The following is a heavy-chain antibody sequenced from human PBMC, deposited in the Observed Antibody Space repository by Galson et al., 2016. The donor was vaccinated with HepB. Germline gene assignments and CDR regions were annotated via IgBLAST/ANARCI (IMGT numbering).Heavy chain of an antibody. CDR2: IKQDGSEK. CDR1: GFTFSNYW. D-gene: IGHD3-22*01. CDR3: ARGPRYYYDSSGRY. J-gene: IGHJ4*02. Sequence: SLRLSCAASGFTFSNYWMIWVRQAPGKGLEWVAIIKQDGSEKHYVDSVKGRFSISRDNAKKLVYLEMDSLRVEDTAVYYCARGPRYYYDSSGRYWGQGTLVIVSA. V-gene: IGHV3-7*01.